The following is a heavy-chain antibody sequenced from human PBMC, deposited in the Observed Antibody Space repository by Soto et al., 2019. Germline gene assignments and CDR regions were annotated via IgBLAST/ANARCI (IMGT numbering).Heavy chain of an antibody. CDR1: GGPISSGNYY. CDR2: IYYSGST. V-gene: IGHV4-31*03. J-gene: IGHJ4*02. Sequence: PSETLSLTCTVSGGPISSGNYYWSWIRQHPGKGLEWIGYIYYSGSTYYNPSLKSRVTISVDTSKNQFSLKLSSVTAADTAVYYCASTYYNASSGPFDYWGQGTLVTVSS. CDR3: ASTYYNASSGPFDY. D-gene: IGHD3-22*01.